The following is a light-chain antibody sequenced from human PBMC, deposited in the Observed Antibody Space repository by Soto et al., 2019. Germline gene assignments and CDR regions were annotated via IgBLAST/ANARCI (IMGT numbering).Light chain of an antibody. Sequence: QSALTQHASVSGSPGQSITISCTGASSDVGSYNYVSWYQQHPGKAPKLMIYEVSDRPSGISSRFSGSKSGNTASLTISGLQTEEEADYYCSSYTRSSTLFGTGTKVTVL. CDR2: EVS. CDR1: SSDVGSYNY. CDR3: SSYTRSSTL. V-gene: IGLV2-14*01. J-gene: IGLJ1*01.